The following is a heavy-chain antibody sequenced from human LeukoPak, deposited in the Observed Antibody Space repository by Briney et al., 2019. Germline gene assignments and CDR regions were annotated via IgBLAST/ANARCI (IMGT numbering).Heavy chain of an antibody. V-gene: IGHV3-21*01. J-gene: IGHJ3*02. Sequence: GGSLRLSCAASGFTFSSYSMNWVRQAPGKGLEWVSSISSSSSYIYYADSVKGRFTISRDNAKNSLYLQMNSLRAEDTAVYYCARDRSPMTTVTPGAFDIWAKGQWSPSLQ. D-gene: IGHD4-17*01. CDR2: ISSSSSYI. CDR3: ARDRSPMTTVTPGAFDI. CDR1: GFTFSSYS.